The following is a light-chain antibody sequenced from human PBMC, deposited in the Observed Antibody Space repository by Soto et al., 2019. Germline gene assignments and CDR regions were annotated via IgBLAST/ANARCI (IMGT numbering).Light chain of an antibody. J-gene: IGLJ1*01. Sequence: QSVLTQPPSVSAAPGQKVTISCSGSSSNTGNNYVSWYQQLPGTAPKLLIYENDKRPSGIPDRFSGSKSGTSATLGITGLQTGDEADYYCATWDTSLSAGLFGTGTKV. CDR3: ATWDTSLSAGL. CDR1: SSNTGNNY. CDR2: END. V-gene: IGLV1-51*02.